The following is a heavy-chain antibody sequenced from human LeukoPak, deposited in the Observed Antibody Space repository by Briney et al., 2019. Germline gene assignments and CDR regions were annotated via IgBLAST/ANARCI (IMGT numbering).Heavy chain of an antibody. J-gene: IGHJ4*02. Sequence: SETLSLTCTVSGGSISSYYWSWIRQPPGKGLEWIGYIYYSGSTTYNPSLKSLVTISVDTSKNQFSLKLSSGTDADTTAYSCARADLGYCTNGVCHDSFDYWGQGTLVTVPS. CDR2: IYYSGST. CDR3: ARADLGYCTNGVCHDSFDY. D-gene: IGHD2-8*01. V-gene: IGHV4-59*01. CDR1: GGSISSYY.